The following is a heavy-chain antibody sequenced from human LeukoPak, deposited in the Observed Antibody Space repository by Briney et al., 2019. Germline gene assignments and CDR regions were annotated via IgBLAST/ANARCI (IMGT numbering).Heavy chain of an antibody. CDR3: ARDAGISGHTVLDY. CDR2: IKQDEREK. Sequence: GGSLRLSCAASGFTFSSYWMSWVRQAPGKGLEWVANIKQDEREKDYVDSVKGRFTISRDNAKNSLYLEMNSLRAEDTAVYYCARDAGISGHTVLDYWGQGTLVTVSS. CDR1: GFTFSSYW. J-gene: IGHJ4*02. D-gene: IGHD2-21*01. V-gene: IGHV3-7*01.